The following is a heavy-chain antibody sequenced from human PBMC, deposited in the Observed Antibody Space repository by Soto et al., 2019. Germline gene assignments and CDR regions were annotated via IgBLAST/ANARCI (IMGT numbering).Heavy chain of an antibody. D-gene: IGHD3-10*01. CDR3: ARVIRGAYYNSPLDT. CDR2: INPYSGGA. CDR1: GYTFTGYY. V-gene: IGHV1-2*02. Sequence: ASVKVSCKASGYTFTGYYMHWVRQAPGQGLEWMGWINPYSGGADYAQSFQGRVTMTRDTSISTVYMELSRLRFDDTAVYYCARVIRGAYYNSPLDTWGQGTVVTVSS. J-gene: IGHJ5*02.